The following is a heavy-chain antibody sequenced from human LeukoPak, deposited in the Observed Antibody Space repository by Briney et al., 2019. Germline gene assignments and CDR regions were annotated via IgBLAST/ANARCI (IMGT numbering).Heavy chain of an antibody. V-gene: IGHV3-33*01. CDR3: ARGRGTTYYYDSSGYYYDY. D-gene: IGHD3-22*01. CDR1: GFTFSSYG. J-gene: IGHJ4*02. Sequence: GGSLRLSCAASGFTFSSYGMHWVRQAPGKGLEWVAVIWYDGSNKYYADSVKGRFTISRDNSKNTLYLQMNSLRAEDTAVYYCARGRGTTYYYDSSGYYYDYWGQGTLVTVSS. CDR2: IWYDGSNK.